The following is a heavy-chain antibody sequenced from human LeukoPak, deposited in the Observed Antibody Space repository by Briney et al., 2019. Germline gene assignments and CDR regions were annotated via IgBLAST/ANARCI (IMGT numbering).Heavy chain of an antibody. J-gene: IGHJ4*02. D-gene: IGHD5-12*01. V-gene: IGHV3-23*01. CDR1: GFTFSSFT. CDR3: TTRLRNHFDY. CDR2: ISDGSRDT. Sequence: GGSLRLSCATSGFTFSSFTMNWVRQAPGKGLEWVSTISDGSRDTHYAGSVKGRFTISRDDSQNIVYLQMDSLRAEDTALYYCTTRLRNHFDYWGQGTQVTVSS.